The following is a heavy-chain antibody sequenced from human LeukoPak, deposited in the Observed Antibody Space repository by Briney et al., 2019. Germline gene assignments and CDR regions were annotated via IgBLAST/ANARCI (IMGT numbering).Heavy chain of an antibody. CDR1: GFTFSSYA. Sequence: GGSLRLSCAASGFTFSSYAMSWVRQAPGKGLEWVSAIRGSGGSTYYADSVKGRFTISRDNSKNTLYLQMNSLRAEDTAVYYCAKWGMNSFRYCSSTSCSPYFDYWGQGTLVTVSS. V-gene: IGHV3-23*01. CDR2: IRGSGGST. CDR3: AKWGMNSFRYCSSTSCSPYFDY. D-gene: IGHD2-2*01. J-gene: IGHJ4*02.